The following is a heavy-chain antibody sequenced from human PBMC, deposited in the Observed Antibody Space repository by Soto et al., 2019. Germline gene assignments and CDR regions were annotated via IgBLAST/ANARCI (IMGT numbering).Heavy chain of an antibody. Sequence: ASVKVSCKVSGYTLTELSMHWVRQAPGKGLEWMGGFDPEDGETIYAQKFQGRVTMTEDTSTDTAYMELSSLRSEDTAVYYCATDGSAAGTLYYGMDVWGQGTTVTVS. D-gene: IGHD6-13*01. V-gene: IGHV1-24*01. CDR1: GYTLTELS. CDR2: FDPEDGET. CDR3: ATDGSAAGTLYYGMDV. J-gene: IGHJ6*02.